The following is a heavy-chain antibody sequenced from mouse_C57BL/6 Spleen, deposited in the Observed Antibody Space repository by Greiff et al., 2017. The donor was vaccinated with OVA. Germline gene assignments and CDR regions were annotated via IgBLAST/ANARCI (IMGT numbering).Heavy chain of an antibody. Sequence: VQLQQSGAELVKPGASVKFSCTASGFNIKDYYMHWVKQRTEQGLEWIGRIDPEDGETKYAPKFQGKAPITAATSSNTAYRQLSSLTSEDTAVYYCAREGQIRLPRAMDYWGQGTSVTVSS. D-gene: IGHD3-2*02. J-gene: IGHJ4*01. CDR1: GFNIKDYY. V-gene: IGHV14-2*01. CDR2: IDPEDGET. CDR3: AREGQIRLPRAMDY.